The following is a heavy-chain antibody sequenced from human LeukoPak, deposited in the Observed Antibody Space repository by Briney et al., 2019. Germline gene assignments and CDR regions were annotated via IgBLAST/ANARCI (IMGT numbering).Heavy chain of an antibody. CDR2: INSDGSSA. Sequence: GGSLRLSCAASGFTFSSYWMHWVRQAPGKGLVWVSRINSDGSSASYADSVKGRFTISRDNAKNTLYLQMNSLRAEDTAVYYCASSLGYNWFDPWGQGTLVTVSS. CDR1: GFTFSSYW. J-gene: IGHJ5*02. V-gene: IGHV3-74*01. CDR3: ASSLGYNWFDP.